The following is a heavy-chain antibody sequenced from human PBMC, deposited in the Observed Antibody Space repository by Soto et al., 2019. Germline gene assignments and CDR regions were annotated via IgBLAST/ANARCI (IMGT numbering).Heavy chain of an antibody. CDR1: GFTFYSYW. D-gene: IGHD3-10*01. CDR3: VRQKVNGSGISDGMDV. Sequence: EVQLVESGGGLVQPGGSLRLTCAASGFTFYSYWMHWVRQVPGKGLVWVSRINNDASSATYADSVKGRFTISRDNSKNALYLEMHSLRAEDTAVYFCVRQKVNGSGISDGMDVWGPGTTVTVSS. V-gene: IGHV3-74*01. J-gene: IGHJ6*02. CDR2: INNDASSA.